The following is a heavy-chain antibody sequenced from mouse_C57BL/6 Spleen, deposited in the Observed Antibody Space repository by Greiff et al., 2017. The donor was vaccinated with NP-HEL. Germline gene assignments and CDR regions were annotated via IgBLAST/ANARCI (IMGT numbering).Heavy chain of an antibody. CDR2: IRSKSNNYAT. V-gene: IGHV10-1*01. J-gene: IGHJ2*01. CDR1: GFSFNTYA. CDR3: VREELGLYYFDY. D-gene: IGHD4-1*01. Sequence: EVQLVESGGGLVQPKGSLKLSCAASGFSFNTYAMNWVRQAPGKGLEWVARIRSKSNNYATYYADSVKDRFTISRDDSESMLYLQMNNVKTEDTAMYYCVREELGLYYFDYWGQGTTLTVSS.